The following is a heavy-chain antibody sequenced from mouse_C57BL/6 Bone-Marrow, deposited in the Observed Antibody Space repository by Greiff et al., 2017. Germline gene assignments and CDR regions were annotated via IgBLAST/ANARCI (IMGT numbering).Heavy chain of an antibody. CDR1: GFSLTSYG. CDR3: AKPYYYGSIYAMDY. D-gene: IGHD1-1*01. Sequence: VKLMESGPGLVAPSQSLSITCTVSGFSLTSYGVSWVRQPPGKGLEWLVAIWGDGSTNYHSALISRLSISNDNSKSQVFLNLNSLQTDDTATYYCAKPYYYGSIYAMDYWGQGTSVTVSS. V-gene: IGHV2-3*01. CDR2: IWGDGST. J-gene: IGHJ4*01.